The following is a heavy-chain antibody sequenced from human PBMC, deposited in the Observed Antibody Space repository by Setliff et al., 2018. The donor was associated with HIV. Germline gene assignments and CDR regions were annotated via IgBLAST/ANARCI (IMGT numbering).Heavy chain of an antibody. J-gene: IGHJ3*02. CDR3: ATRGNDILTPHAFHI. CDR1: GGSISNTNR. V-gene: IGHV4-4*02. D-gene: IGHD3-9*01. CDR2: IYHSGST. Sequence: PSETLSLTCAVSGGSISNTNRWNWVRQPPGKGLEWIGEIYHSGSTSYNPSLKSRVTISVDKSKNQFSLKLSSVTAADTAVYYCATRGNDILTPHAFHIWGQGTRVTVSS.